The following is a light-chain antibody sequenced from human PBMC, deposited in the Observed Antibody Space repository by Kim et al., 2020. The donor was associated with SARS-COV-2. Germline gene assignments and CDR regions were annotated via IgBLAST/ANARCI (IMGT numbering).Light chain of an antibody. CDR3: QVWDSSSDHRV. V-gene: IGLV3-21*04. CDR2: YDS. Sequence: APRKGARISYGGNNIAYNSVRWYRQRPGPASGLDIYYDSDRPSWIPERFSCSNSGNTATLTISRVEAGDEADYYCQVWDSSSDHRVFGGGAQLTVL. J-gene: IGLJ3*02. CDR1: NIAYNS.